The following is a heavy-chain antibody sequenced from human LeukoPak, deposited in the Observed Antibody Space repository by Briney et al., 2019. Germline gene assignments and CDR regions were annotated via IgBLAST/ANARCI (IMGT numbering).Heavy chain of an antibody. CDR1: GFSFSSYE. D-gene: IGHD1-26*01. CDR2: ISSSSSYI. CDR3: ARVGGSYLDY. Sequence: PGGSLRLSCAASGFSFSSYEMNWVRQAPGKGLEWVSSISSSSSYIYYADSVKGRFTISRDNAKNSLYLQMNSLRAEDTAVYYCARVGGSYLDYWSQGALVTVSS. V-gene: IGHV3-21*01. J-gene: IGHJ4*02.